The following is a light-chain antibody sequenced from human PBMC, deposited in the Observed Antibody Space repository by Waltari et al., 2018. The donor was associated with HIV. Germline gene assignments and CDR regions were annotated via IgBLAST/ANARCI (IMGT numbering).Light chain of an antibody. CDR2: AVG. CDR3: ISYTTTNYYV. J-gene: IGLJ1*01. V-gene: IGLV2-14*01. Sequence: QSALTQPASVSGSPGQSTTISCTDSSSDLSTYNRVSWYPQFPGKAPKLIIYAVGNRPSGVSNRFSGSKSGNTASLTISGLQAEDEADYYCISYTTTNYYVFGPGTWVTVL. CDR1: SSDLSTYNR.